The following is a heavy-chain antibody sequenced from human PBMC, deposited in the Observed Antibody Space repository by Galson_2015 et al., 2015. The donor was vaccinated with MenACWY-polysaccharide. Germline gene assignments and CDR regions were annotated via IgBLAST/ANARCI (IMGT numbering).Heavy chain of an antibody. Sequence: VSYISPTGSTIYYADSVKGRFTISRDNAKSSLYLQMNSLRAEDTAVYYCARDRGRSGYYYGLDVWGQGTTVTVSS. J-gene: IGHJ6*02. CDR3: ARDRGRSGYYYGLDV. V-gene: IGHV3-48*03. D-gene: IGHD1-26*01. CDR2: ISPTGSTI.